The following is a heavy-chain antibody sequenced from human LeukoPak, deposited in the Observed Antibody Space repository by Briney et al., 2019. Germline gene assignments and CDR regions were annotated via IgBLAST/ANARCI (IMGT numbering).Heavy chain of an antibody. Sequence: PGRSLRLSCAASGFTFSSYGMHWVRQAPGKGLEWVAVISYDGSNKYYADSVKGRFTISRDNSKNTLYLQMNSLRAEDTAVYYCAKDHILTMVRGVPVNWFDPWGQGTLVTVSS. V-gene: IGHV3-30*18. CDR1: GFTFSSYG. J-gene: IGHJ5*02. CDR3: AKDHILTMVRGVPVNWFDP. D-gene: IGHD3-10*01. CDR2: ISYDGSNK.